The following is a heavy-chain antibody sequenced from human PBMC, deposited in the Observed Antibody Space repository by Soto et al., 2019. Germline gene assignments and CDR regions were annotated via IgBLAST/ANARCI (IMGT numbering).Heavy chain of an antibody. D-gene: IGHD6-19*01. CDR2: ISGSGGST. V-gene: IGHV3-23*01. Sequence: SLRLSCAASGFTFSSSAMSWVRQAPGKGLEWVSTISGSGGSTYYADSVKGRFTISRDNSKNTLYLQMNSLRAEDTAVYYCAKDRSGWYTFDYWGQGTLVTVSS. J-gene: IGHJ4*02. CDR3: AKDRSGWYTFDY. CDR1: GFTFSSSA.